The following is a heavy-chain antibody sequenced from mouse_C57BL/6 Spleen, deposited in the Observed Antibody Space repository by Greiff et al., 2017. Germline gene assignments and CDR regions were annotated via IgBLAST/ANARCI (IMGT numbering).Heavy chain of an antibody. J-gene: IGHJ2*01. CDR2: ISGGGGNT. CDR3: ARLCDSKDFDY. V-gene: IGHV5-9*01. CDR1: GFTFSSYT. D-gene: IGHD2-5*01. Sequence: EVNLVESGGGLVKPGGSLKLSCAASGFTFSSYTMSWVRQTPEKRLEWVATISGGGGNTYYPDSVKGRFTISRDNAKKTLYLQMSSLRSEDTALDDCARLCDSKDFDYWGQGTTLTVSS.